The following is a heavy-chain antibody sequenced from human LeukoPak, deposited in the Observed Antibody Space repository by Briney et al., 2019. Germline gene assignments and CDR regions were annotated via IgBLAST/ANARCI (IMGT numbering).Heavy chain of an antibody. V-gene: IGHV3-23*01. Sequence: GASLGLSCAASGFTFSNYAMSWVRQAPGKGLEWVSAIVGSGGSTYYADSVKGRFSISRDNSKNTLSLQMNSLRVEDTALYYCSKWGDYDVLTGYYDSDFWGQGTLVTVSS. CDR3: SKWGDYDVLTGYYDSDF. J-gene: IGHJ4*02. CDR1: GFTFSNYA. CDR2: IVGSGGST. D-gene: IGHD3-9*01.